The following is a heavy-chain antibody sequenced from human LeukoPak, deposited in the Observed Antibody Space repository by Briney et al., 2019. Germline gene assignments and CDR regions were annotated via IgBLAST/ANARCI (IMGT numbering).Heavy chain of an antibody. J-gene: IGHJ4*02. D-gene: IGHD4-23*01. Sequence: SVKVSCKASGGTFSSYAISWVRQAPGQGLEWMGGIIPIFGTANYAQRFQGRVTITADESTSTAYMELSSLRSEDTAVYYCARDDYGGLAKFDYWGQGTLVTVSS. CDR1: GGTFSSYA. V-gene: IGHV1-69*13. CDR3: ARDDYGGLAKFDY. CDR2: IIPIFGTA.